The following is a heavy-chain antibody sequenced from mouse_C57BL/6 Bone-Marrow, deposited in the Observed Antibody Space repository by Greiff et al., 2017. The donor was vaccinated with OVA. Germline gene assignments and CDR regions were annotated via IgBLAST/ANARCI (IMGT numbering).Heavy chain of an antibody. CDR3: ARRRLLRYFDV. CDR1: GYSFTDYN. D-gene: IGHD2-3*01. V-gene: IGHV1-39*01. CDR2: INPYYGTT. Sequence: VPLQQSGPELVKPGASLKISCQASGYSFTDYNMTCVQQRTGQSLEWIGIINPYYGTTSYTQNFNGKATLTVDQSSSTAYMQLNSLTSEDSAVDDCARRRLLRYFDVWGTGTTVTVSS. J-gene: IGHJ1*03.